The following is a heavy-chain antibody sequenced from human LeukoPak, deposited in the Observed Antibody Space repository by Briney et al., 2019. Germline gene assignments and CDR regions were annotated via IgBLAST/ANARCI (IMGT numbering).Heavy chain of an antibody. CDR1: GGSISSSNSY. Sequence: PSETLSLTCTVSGGSISSSNSYWDWIRQPPGKGLEWIGTIYYSGTTYYNPSLKSRVTISVDTSKNQFSLKLSSVTAADTAVYYCARAGATLGDYDYWGQGTLVTVSS. V-gene: IGHV4-39*07. CDR2: IYYSGTT. D-gene: IGHD4-17*01. CDR3: ARAGATLGDYDY. J-gene: IGHJ4*02.